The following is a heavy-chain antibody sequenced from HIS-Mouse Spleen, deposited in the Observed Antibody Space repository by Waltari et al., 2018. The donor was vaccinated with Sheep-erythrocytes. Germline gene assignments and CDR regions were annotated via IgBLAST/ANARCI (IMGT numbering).Heavy chain of an antibody. CDR1: GFTFSSYS. CDR2: MSSSSSYI. CDR3: ARDTGTDAFDI. J-gene: IGHJ3*02. D-gene: IGHD1-1*01. V-gene: IGHV3-21*01. Sequence: EVQLVESGGGLVKPGGSLRLSCAASGFTFSSYSMNWVRQAPGKGLEWVASMSSSSSYIYYADSVKGRFTISRDNAKNSLYLQMNSLRAEDTAVYYCARDTGTDAFDIWGQGTMVTVSS.